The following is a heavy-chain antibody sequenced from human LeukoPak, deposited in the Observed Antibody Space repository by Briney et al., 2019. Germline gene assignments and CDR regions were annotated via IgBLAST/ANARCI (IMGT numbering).Heavy chain of an antibody. CDR2: IGPTSSYR. V-gene: IGHV3-21*01. CDR1: GFPFNAYS. Sequence: GGSLRLSCAASGFPFNAYSMSWVRQAPGKGLEWVSSIGPTSSYRYYADSLQGRFCVSRDNAKNSLYLQMNSLRAEDTAVYYCARDRGNQRGYYYYYMDVWGKGTTVTVSS. D-gene: IGHD1-14*01. CDR3: ARDRGNQRGYYYYYMDV. J-gene: IGHJ6*03.